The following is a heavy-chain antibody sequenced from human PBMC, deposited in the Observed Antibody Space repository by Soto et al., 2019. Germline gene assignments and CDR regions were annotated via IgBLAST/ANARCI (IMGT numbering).Heavy chain of an antibody. V-gene: IGHV1-69*08. D-gene: IGHD3-3*01. CDR2: IIPIPDIT. CDR3: ARDRITTRGDAFDL. CDR1: GGTFSTYI. J-gene: IGHJ3*01. Sequence: QVQLVQSGAEVKKPGSSAKVSCKAPGGTFSTYIISWVRQAPGQGLEWMGRIIPIPDITDNAQKFQGRVTFSADKSTSTADMELSSLRSEDTAVYYCARDRITTRGDAFDLWGQGTMVTVSS.